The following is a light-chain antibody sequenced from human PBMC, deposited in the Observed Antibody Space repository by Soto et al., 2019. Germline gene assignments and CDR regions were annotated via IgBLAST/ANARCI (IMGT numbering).Light chain of an antibody. CDR1: SKDFGGYNY. J-gene: IGLJ1*01. CDR3: SSYTSSSTPYV. V-gene: IGLV2-14*01. CDR2: DVS. Sequence: QSVLTQPASLSGSPGQSVTISCPGTSKDFGGYNYVSWYQQHPGKAPKLMIYDVSNRPSGVSNRFSGSKSGNTASLTISGLQAEDEADYYCSSYTSSSTPYVFGTGTKVTVL.